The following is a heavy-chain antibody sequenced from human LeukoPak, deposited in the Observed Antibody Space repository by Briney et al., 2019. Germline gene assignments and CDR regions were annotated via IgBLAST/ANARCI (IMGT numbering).Heavy chain of an antibody. CDR3: AREGYDYVWGSYRFDY. CDR1: GFTFSSYW. V-gene: IGHV3-7*01. J-gene: IGHJ2*01. Sequence: PGGSLRLSCAASGFTFSSYWMSWVRQAPGKGLEWVANIKQDGSEKYYVDSVKGRFTISRDNAKNSLYLQMNSLRAEDTAVYYCAREGYDYVWGSYRFDYWGCGTLVTVSS. D-gene: IGHD3-16*02. CDR2: IKQDGSEK.